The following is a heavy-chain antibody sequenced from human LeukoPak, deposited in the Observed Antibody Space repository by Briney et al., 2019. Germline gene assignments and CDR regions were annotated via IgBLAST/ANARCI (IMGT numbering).Heavy chain of an antibody. CDR3: ARLNPEAPRGYYYYMDV. CDR2: ISGDGGST. J-gene: IGHJ6*03. V-gene: IGHV3-43*02. D-gene: IGHD1-14*01. Sequence: GGSLRLSCAAAGFTFDDYAMHWVRQAPGKGLEWVSLISGDGGSTYYADSVKGRFTISRDNSKNSLYLQMNSLRTEDTALYYCARLNPEAPRGYYYYMDVWGKGTTVTVSS. CDR1: GFTFDDYA.